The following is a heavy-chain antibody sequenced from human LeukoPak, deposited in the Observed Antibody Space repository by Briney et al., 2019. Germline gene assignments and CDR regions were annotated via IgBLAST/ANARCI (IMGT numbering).Heavy chain of an antibody. J-gene: IGHJ4*02. Sequence: PSETLSLTCTVSGGSISSGDYYWSWIRQPPGKGLEWLGYIYYSGSTYYNPSLKSRVTISVDTSKNQFSLKLSSVTAADTAVYYCARVWFGELLFDYWGQGTLVTVSS. CDR2: IYYSGST. CDR1: GGSISSGDYY. D-gene: IGHD3-10*01. V-gene: IGHV4-30-4*01. CDR3: ARVWFGELLFDY.